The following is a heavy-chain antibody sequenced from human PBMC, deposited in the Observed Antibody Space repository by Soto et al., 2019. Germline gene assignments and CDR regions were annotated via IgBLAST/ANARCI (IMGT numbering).Heavy chain of an antibody. Sequence: LALTCTVSGGSISNYYWSWIRLPPGGGLEWLGHVYYSGSTNYNPALKSRLTISIGTSRKQFSLKLTSVTAADSAVYYCARDPGGRFDSWGQGTLVTVSS. CDR2: VYYSGST. CDR3: ARDPGGRFDS. CDR1: GGSISNYY. D-gene: IGHD1-26*01. J-gene: IGHJ4*02. V-gene: IGHV4-59*01.